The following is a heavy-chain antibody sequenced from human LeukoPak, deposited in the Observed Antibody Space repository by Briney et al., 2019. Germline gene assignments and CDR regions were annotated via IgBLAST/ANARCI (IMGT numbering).Heavy chain of an antibody. CDR2: INWNSGSI. Sequence: PGRSLRLSCAASGFTFDDYAMHWVRQAPGKGLEWVSGINWNSGSIGYADSVRGRFTIYRDNAKNSLYLQMNSLRAEDTALYYCAKGRGIQKTTAIDYWGQGTLVTVSS. D-gene: IGHD6-13*01. CDR1: GFTFDDYA. CDR3: AKGRGIQKTTAIDY. V-gene: IGHV3-9*01. J-gene: IGHJ4*02.